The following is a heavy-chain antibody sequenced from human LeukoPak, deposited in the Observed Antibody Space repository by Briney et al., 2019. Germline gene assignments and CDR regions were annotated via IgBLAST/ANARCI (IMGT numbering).Heavy chain of an antibody. D-gene: IGHD6-13*01. J-gene: IGHJ4*02. CDR2: IRSKANSYAT. CDR1: GFTFSGSA. Sequence: GGSLRLSCAASGFTFSGSAMHWVRQASGKGLEWVGRIRSKANSYATAYAASVKGRFTISRDDSKNTAYLQMNSLKTEDTAVYYCTRLETGYSSSPGFDYWGQGTLVTVSS. V-gene: IGHV3-73*01. CDR3: TRLETGYSSSPGFDY.